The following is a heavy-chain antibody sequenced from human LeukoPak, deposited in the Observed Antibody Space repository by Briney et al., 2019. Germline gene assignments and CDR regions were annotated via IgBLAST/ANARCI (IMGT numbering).Heavy chain of an antibody. CDR3: ATGGEYYDTGGYGHDH. D-gene: IGHD3-22*01. Sequence: ECPLILSCAAAGFTFSSYTMNLVHKAPGKRLEWVSSIIGSSNYTYYSDSVKGRFNISRDNSKNTLYLQMNRQRAEDTAVYYCATGGEYYDTGGYGHDHWGQGTLVTVSS. V-gene: IGHV3-21*04. CDR2: IIGSSNYT. CDR1: GFTFSSYT. J-gene: IGHJ4*02.